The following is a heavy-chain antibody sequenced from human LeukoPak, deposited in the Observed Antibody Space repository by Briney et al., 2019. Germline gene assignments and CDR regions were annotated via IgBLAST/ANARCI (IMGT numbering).Heavy chain of an antibody. D-gene: IGHD6-13*01. V-gene: IGHV5-51*01. CDR2: IYPGDSDT. J-gene: IGHJ5*02. CDR3: ASGGVGPPGSLAAAGTVFDP. CDR1: GYSFTSYW. Sequence: GESLKISCKGSGYSFTSYWIGWVRQMPGKGLEWMGIIYPGDSDTRYSPSFQGQVTISADKSISTAYLQWSSLRSEDTAVYYCASGGVGPPGSLAAAGTVFDPWGQGTLVTVSS.